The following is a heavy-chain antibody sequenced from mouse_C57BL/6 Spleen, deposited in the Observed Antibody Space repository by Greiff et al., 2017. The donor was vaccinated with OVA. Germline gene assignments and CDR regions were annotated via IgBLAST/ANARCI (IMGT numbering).Heavy chain of an antibody. D-gene: IGHD1-1*01. CDR1: GFTFSSYA. J-gene: IGHJ3*01. Sequence: EVKLMESGGGLVKPGGSLKLSCAASGFTFSSYAMSWVRQTPEKRLEWVATISDGGSYTYYPDNVKGRFTISRDNAKNNLYLQMSHLKSEDTAMYYCARDPDYGSTWFAYWGQGTLVTVSA. CDR2: ISDGGSYT. CDR3: ARDPDYGSTWFAY. V-gene: IGHV5-4*01.